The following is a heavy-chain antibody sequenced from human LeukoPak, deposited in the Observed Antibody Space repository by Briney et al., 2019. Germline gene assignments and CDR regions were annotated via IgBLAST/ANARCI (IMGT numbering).Heavy chain of an antibody. Sequence: SETLSLTCTVSGGSISSYYWSWIRQPPGKGREWIGYNYYSGSTNYNPSLKSRVTISVDTSKNQLSLKLSSVTAADTAVYYCARVSVTVIDYWGQGTLVTVSS. J-gene: IGHJ4*02. CDR1: GGSISSYY. CDR3: ARVSVTVIDY. V-gene: IGHV4-59*01. CDR2: NYYSGST. D-gene: IGHD3-16*02.